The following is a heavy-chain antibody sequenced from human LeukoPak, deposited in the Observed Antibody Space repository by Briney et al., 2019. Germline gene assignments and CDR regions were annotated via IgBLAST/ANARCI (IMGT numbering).Heavy chain of an antibody. V-gene: IGHV3-11*06. CDR3: ANTLTTSFYGMDV. J-gene: IGHJ6*02. Sequence: GGSLRLSCAASGFTFSDYYMNWIRQAPGKGLEWVSYISSSSSYTKYADSVKGRFTISRDNSKNTLYLQMNSLRAEDTAVYYCANTLTTSFYGMDVWGQGTTVTVSS. CDR1: GFTFSDYY. D-gene: IGHD4-11*01. CDR2: ISSSSSYT.